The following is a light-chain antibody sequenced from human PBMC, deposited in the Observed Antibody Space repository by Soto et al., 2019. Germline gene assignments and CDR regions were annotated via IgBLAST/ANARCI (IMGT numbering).Light chain of an antibody. V-gene: IGKV3-20*01. Sequence: IVMTQYPASLSVPPGERATLSCRASQNVNRNLAWYQQKPGQAPRPLIYGVSSRATGIPDRFSGSGSGTDFTLTISRLETEDFAVYYCQQYDSSPRTFGQGTKVDIK. J-gene: IGKJ1*01. CDR1: QNVNRN. CDR2: GVS. CDR3: QQYDSSPRT.